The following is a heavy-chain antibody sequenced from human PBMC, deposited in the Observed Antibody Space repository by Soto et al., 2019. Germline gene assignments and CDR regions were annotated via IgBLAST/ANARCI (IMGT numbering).Heavy chain of an antibody. CDR2: ISTYNGDA. Sequence: QVQLVQSGAEVRKPGASVKVSCKTSGYTFSRSGISWVRQAPGQGLEWMGWISTYNGDANYAKKLQGRVTMTTDTSTSTAFMELGSLTSDDTAVYYCARSGSVPYDYYGLDVWGQGTTVTVSS. V-gene: IGHV1-18*01. J-gene: IGHJ6*02. CDR3: ARSGSVPYDYYGLDV. D-gene: IGHD1-26*01. CDR1: GYTFSRSG.